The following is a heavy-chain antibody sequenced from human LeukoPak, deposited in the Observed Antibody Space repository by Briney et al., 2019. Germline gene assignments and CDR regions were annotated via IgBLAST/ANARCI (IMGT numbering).Heavy chain of an antibody. Sequence: SQTLSLTCAISGDSVSSNSAAWNWIRRSPSRGLEWLGRTYYRSKWYNDYAVSVKGRITINPDTSKNQFSLQLNSVTPEDTAVYYCARIVGATHLDFWGQGTLVTVSS. CDR1: GDSVSSNSAA. CDR3: ARIVGATHLDF. V-gene: IGHV6-1*01. D-gene: IGHD1-26*01. J-gene: IGHJ4*02. CDR2: TYYRSKWYN.